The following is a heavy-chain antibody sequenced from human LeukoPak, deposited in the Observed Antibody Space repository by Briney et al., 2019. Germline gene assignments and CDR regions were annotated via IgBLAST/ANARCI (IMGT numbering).Heavy chain of an antibody. Sequence: SVKVSCKASGGTFSSYTISWVRQAPGQGLEWMGRIIPILGITNYAQKFQGRVTITADKSTSTAYMELSSLRSEDTAVYYCARDGNDILTGYYFDYWGQGTLVTVSS. CDR3: ARDGNDILTGYYFDY. D-gene: IGHD3-9*01. J-gene: IGHJ4*02. CDR2: IIPILGIT. V-gene: IGHV1-69*04. CDR1: GGTFSSYT.